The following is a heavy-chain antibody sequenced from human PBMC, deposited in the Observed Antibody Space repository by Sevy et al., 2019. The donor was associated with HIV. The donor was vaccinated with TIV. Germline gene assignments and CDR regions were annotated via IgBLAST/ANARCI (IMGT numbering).Heavy chain of an antibody. J-gene: IGHJ2*01. V-gene: IGHV3-11*01. CDR3: ASEGSLRYFDL. CDR2: ISSRGSTI. D-gene: IGHD3-10*01. CDR1: GFTYSDYY. Sequence: GGSLRLSCAASGFTYSDYYMSWIRQAPGRGLEWISYISSRGSTIYYEDSVKGRFTISRDNAKNSLFLQMNSLRAEDTAVYYCASEGSLRYFDLWGRGTLVTVSS.